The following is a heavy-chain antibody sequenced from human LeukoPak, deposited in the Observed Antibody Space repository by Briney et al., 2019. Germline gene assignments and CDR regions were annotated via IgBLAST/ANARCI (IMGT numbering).Heavy chain of an antibody. CDR3: AKGTHYYDFWSGYYFDY. CDR2: ISGSGGST. J-gene: IGHJ4*02. V-gene: IGHV3-23*01. Sequence: GGSLRLSCAASGFTFSSYAMSWVRQAPGKGLERVSAISGSGGSTYYADSVKGRFTISRDNSKNTLYLQMNSLRAEDTAVYYCAKGTHYYDFWSGYYFDYWGQGTLVTVSS. D-gene: IGHD3-3*01. CDR1: GFTFSSYA.